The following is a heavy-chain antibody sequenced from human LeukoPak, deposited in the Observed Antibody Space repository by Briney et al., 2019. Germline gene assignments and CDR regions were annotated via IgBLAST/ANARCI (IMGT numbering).Heavy chain of an antibody. D-gene: IGHD3-10*01. Sequence: SETLSLTCTVSGGSISSSSYYWGWIRQPPGKGLEWIGSIYYSGSTYYNPSLKSRVTISVDTSKNQFSLKLSSVTAADTAVYYCNHGSGSYNENFDYWGQGTLVTVSS. CDR3: NHGSGSYNENFDY. CDR2: IYYSGST. CDR1: GGSISSSSYY. V-gene: IGHV4-39*01. J-gene: IGHJ4*02.